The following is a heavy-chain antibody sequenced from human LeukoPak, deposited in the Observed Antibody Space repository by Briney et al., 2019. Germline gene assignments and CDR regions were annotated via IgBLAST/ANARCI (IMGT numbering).Heavy chain of an antibody. CDR1: GGSISSYY. D-gene: IGHD7-27*01. V-gene: IGHV4-4*07. CDR2: IYTSGST. CDR3: ARDLALGTVTDWFDP. J-gene: IGHJ5*02. Sequence: SQTLSLTCTGSGGSISSYYWSWIRQPAGKGLEWIGRIYTSGSTNYNPSLKSRVTMSVDTSKNQFSLKLSSVTAADTAVYYCARDLALGTVTDWFDPWGQGTLVTVSS.